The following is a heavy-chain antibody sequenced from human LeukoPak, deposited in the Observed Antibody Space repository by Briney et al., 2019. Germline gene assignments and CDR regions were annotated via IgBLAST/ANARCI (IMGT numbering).Heavy chain of an antibody. V-gene: IGHV3-30*02. J-gene: IGHJ4*02. CDR3: ASRRVVSPYCFDY. D-gene: IGHD3-22*01. Sequence: PGGSLRLSCAASGFTFSTYGMHWVRQAPGKGLEWVALIRYDESNKYYVDSVKGRFTISRDNSKSTLYLQMNSLRAEDTAVYYCASRRVVSPYCFDYWGQGTLVTVSS. CDR2: IRYDESNK. CDR1: GFTFSTYG.